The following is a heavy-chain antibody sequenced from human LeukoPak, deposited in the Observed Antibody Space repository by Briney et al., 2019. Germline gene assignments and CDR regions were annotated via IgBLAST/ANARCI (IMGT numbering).Heavy chain of an antibody. J-gene: IGHJ4*02. CDR2: INPSGGST. V-gene: IGHV1-46*01. CDR1: GFTFTNYN. Sequence: HRASVKVSCKASGFTFTNYNMHWVRQAPGQGLEWMGIINPSGGSTNYAQNFQARVTMTRDTSTSTVYMELSSLRSEDTAVYYCARGRVAVAGTGSYFDYWGQGTLVTVSS. CDR3: ARGRVAVAGTGSYFDY. D-gene: IGHD6-19*01.